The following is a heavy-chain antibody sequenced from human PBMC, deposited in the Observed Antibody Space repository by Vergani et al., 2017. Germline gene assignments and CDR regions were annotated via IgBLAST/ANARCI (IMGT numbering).Heavy chain of an antibody. CDR1: GGSISSGVYY. D-gene: IGHD6-19*01. CDR2: IYSTGST. CDR3: ARQRPGSGWSPGDFDD. V-gene: IGHV4-31*11. Sequence: QLQLQESGSGLVKPSQTLSLTCAVSGGSISSGVYYWNWIRQHPGKGLEWIGYIYSTGSTHHNPSLRRRINMSVDTSKNQFSLKVTSVTAADTAVYFCARQRPGSGWSPGDFDDWGQGILVTVSS. J-gene: IGHJ4*02.